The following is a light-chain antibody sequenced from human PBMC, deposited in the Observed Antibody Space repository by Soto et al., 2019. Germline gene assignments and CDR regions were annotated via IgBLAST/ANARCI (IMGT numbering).Light chain of an antibody. V-gene: IGKV3-20*01. CDR2: DAS. CDR1: QSVSSNY. J-gene: IGKJ1*01. CDR3: HQYGGSPPT. Sequence: EIVLTQSPVTLSLAPGVRATLSCRASQSVSSNYLAWYQQTPGQAPRLLIYDASNRATGSPDRFSGSGSGTDFTLTISRLESEDFAVYHCHQYGGSPPTFGQGTKVDIK.